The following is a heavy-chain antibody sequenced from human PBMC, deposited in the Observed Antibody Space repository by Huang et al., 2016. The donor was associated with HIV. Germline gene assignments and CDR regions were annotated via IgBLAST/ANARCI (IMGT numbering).Heavy chain of an antibody. Sequence: QVQLVQSGGEVKKPGASVRVTCKASGYTFRNYGITWVRQAPGQGLEWMGWISPYSGDRNYAEKLQGRVTWTTDTSTSTAYMELRSLTSDDTAVYYCARENDQSDDIDNWGLGTLVTVSS. V-gene: IGHV1-18*01. J-gene: IGHJ4*02. CDR2: ISPYSGDR. CDR1: GYTFRNYG. D-gene: IGHD3-9*01. CDR3: ARENDQSDDIDN.